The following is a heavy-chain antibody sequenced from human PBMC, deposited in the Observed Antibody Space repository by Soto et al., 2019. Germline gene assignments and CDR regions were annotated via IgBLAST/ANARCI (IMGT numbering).Heavy chain of an antibody. CDR2: IYYSVST. J-gene: IGHJ6*02. Sequence: SETLSLTCTVSGGSISSYYWSWIRQPPGKGLEWIGYIYYSVSTNYNPSLKSRVTISVDTSKNQFSLKLSSVTAADTAVYYCACNELRDGYNLIVAYDGMDVWGQGTRVTVSS. V-gene: IGHV4-59*01. D-gene: IGHD2-21*01. CDR3: ACNELRDGYNLIVAYDGMDV. CDR1: GGSISSYY.